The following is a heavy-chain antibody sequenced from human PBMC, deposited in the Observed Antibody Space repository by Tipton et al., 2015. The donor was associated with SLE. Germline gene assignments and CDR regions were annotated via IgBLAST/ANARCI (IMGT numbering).Heavy chain of an antibody. V-gene: IGHV4-59*01. CDR2: IYYSGST. Sequence: TLSLTCTVSGGSLSSYYWSWFRQPPGKGLEWIAYIYYSGSTNYNPSLKSRVTISVDTSKNEFSLKLGSVTAADTAVYFCARSPGYYFDYWGQGTLVTVSS. J-gene: IGHJ4*02. CDR1: GGSLSSYY. CDR3: ARSPGYYFDY.